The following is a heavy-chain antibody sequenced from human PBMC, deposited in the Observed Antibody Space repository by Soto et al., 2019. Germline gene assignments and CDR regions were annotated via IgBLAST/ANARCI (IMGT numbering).Heavy chain of an antibody. V-gene: IGHV1-69*01. CDR1: GGTFSSYA. CDR2: IIPIFGTA. J-gene: IGHJ6*02. CDR3: ARDLGIVPAASPYYYYGMDV. D-gene: IGHD2-2*01. Sequence: QVQLVQSGAEVQKPGSSVKVSCKASGGTFSSYAISWVRQAPGQGLEWMGGIIPIFGTANYAQKFQGRVTITADESTSTAYMELSSLRSEDTAVYYCARDLGIVPAASPYYYYGMDVWGQGTTVTVSS.